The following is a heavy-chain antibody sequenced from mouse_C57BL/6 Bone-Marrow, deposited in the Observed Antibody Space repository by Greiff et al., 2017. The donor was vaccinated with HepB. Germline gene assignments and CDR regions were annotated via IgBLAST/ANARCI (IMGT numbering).Heavy chain of an antibody. V-gene: IGHV5-4*01. Sequence: EVMLVESGGGLVKPGGSLKLSCAASGFTFSSYAMSWVRQTPEKRLEWVATISDGGSYTYYPDNVKGRFTISRDNAKNNLYLQMSHLKSEDTAMYYCARDRFITTVVALYYYAMDYWGQGTSVTVSS. CDR2: ISDGGSYT. J-gene: IGHJ4*01. D-gene: IGHD1-1*01. CDR1: GFTFSSYA. CDR3: ARDRFITTVVALYYYAMDY.